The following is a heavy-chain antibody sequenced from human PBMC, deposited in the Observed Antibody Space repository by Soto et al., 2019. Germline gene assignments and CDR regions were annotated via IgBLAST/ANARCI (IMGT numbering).Heavy chain of an antibody. Sequence: PGGSLRLSCAASGFTVSSNYMSWVRQAPGKGLEWVSVIYSGGSTYYADSVKGRFTISRDNSKNTLYLQMNSLRAEDTAVYYCARAGGYSYGYGPYYYYMDVWGKGTTVTVSS. CDR1: GFTVSSNY. D-gene: IGHD5-18*01. V-gene: IGHV3-66*01. CDR2: IYSGGST. CDR3: ARAGGYSYGYGPYYYYMDV. J-gene: IGHJ6*03.